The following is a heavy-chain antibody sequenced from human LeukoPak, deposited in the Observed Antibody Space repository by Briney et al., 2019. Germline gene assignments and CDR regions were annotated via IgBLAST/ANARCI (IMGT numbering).Heavy chain of an antibody. CDR1: GDSISSTASY. D-gene: IGHD1-14*01. Sequence: SETLSLTCTVSGDSISSTASYWGWSRQPPGKGLEWLGMIHFSGTIYNNPSLMSRVTISVDTSKNRFSLKLTSVTAADTAVYYCTRGFDHAKSGYWGQGTLVTVSS. CDR3: TRGFDHAKSGY. V-gene: IGHV4-39*01. CDR2: IHFSGTI. J-gene: IGHJ4*02.